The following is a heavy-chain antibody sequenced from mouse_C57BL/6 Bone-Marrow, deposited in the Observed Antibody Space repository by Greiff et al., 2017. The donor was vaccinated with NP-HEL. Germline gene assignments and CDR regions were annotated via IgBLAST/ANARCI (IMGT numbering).Heavy chain of an antibody. CDR1: GYSITSDY. CDR3: ARYRAITTVVMDY. V-gene: IGHV3-8*01. J-gene: IGHJ4*01. D-gene: IGHD1-1*01. CDR2: ISYSGST. Sequence: EVQLQQSGPGLAKPSQTLSLTCSVTGYSITSDYWNWIRKFPGNKLEYMGYISYSGSTYYNPSLKSRISITRDTSKNQYYLQLNSVTTEDTVTYYCARYRAITTVVMDYWGQGTSVTVSS.